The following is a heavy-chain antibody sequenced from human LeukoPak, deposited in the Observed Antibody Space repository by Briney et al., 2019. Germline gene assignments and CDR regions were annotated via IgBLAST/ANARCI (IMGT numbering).Heavy chain of an antibody. CDR3: AKVFPRTGGTGNY. CDR2: IGGSGHST. CDR1: GFTFSNYA. J-gene: IGHJ4*02. D-gene: IGHD1-1*01. Sequence: PGGSLRLSCAASGFTFSNYAMSWVRQAPGKGLEWVSGIGGSGHSTYYADSVKGRFTISRDNSKNTLYLQMNSLRAEDTAVYYCAKVFPRTGGTGNYWGQGTLVTVSS. V-gene: IGHV3-23*01.